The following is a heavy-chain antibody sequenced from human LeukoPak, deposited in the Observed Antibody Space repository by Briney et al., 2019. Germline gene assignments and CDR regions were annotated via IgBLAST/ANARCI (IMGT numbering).Heavy chain of an antibody. D-gene: IGHD3-10*01. CDR1: GYTLTSYG. J-gene: IGHJ5*02. Sequence: ASVKVSCKASGYTLTSYGISWVRQAPGQGLEWMGWISAYNGNTNYAQKLQGRVTMTTDTSTSTAYMELRSLRSDDTAVYYCARNYYYGSGSYARDNWFDPWGQGTLVTVSS. CDR3: ARNYYYGSGSYARDNWFDP. V-gene: IGHV1-18*01. CDR2: ISAYNGNT.